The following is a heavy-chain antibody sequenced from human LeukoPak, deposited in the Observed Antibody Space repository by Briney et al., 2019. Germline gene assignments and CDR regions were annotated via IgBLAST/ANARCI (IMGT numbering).Heavy chain of an antibody. CDR1: GYTFINYG. CDR3: ARRIGNSGYFDL. CDR2: ISAYNSAYNGNT. J-gene: IGHJ2*01. Sequence: ASVKVSCRASGYTFINYGITWVRQAPGQGLEWMGWISAYNSAYNGNTHYAQKLQGRVTMTTDTSTNTGYMELRSLRSDDTAVYYCARRIGNSGYFDLWGRGTLVTVSS. V-gene: IGHV1-18*01. D-gene: IGHD4-23*01.